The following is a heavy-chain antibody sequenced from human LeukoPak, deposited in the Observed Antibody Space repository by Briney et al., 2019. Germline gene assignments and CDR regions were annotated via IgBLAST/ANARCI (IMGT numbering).Heavy chain of an antibody. D-gene: IGHD2-2*01. CDR3: ARGLRVSPAFDY. CDR2: IDPKSGAT. J-gene: IGHJ4*02. CDR1: GYTFTGYY. V-gene: IGHV1-2*02. Sequence: ASVKVSCKASGYTFTGYYMHWVRQAPGQGLEWMAWIDPKSGATNYAQRFQGRVTMTRDTSIITAYMELSRLRADDTAVYYCARGLRVSPAFDYWGQGTLVTVSS.